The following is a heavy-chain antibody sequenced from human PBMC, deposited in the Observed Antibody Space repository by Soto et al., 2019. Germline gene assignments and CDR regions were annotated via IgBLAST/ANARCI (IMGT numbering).Heavy chain of an antibody. D-gene: IGHD6-19*01. CDR3: AKDSLAVAGTEGWFDP. V-gene: IGHV3-30*18. J-gene: IGHJ5*02. CDR2: ISYDGSNK. CDR1: GFTFSRYG. Sequence: GGSLRLSCADSGFTFSRYGMHWFRQAPGKGLEWVAVISYDGSNKYYADSVKGRFTISRDNSKNTLYLQMNSLRAEDTAVYYCAKDSLAVAGTEGWFDPWGQGTLVTVSS.